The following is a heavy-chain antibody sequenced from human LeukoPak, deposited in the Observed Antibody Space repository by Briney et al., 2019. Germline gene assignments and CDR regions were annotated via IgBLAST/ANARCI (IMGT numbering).Heavy chain of an antibody. D-gene: IGHD3-3*01. Sequence: ASVKVSCKASGYTFTGYYMHWVRQAPGHGLEWMGWINPNSGGTNYAQKCQGRVTMTRDTSISTAYMELSRLRSDDTAVYYCARDNRGYVFWSGYSPRYYYMDVWGKGTTVTVSS. CDR3: ARDNRGYVFWSGYSPRYYYMDV. CDR1: GYTFTGYY. V-gene: IGHV1-2*02. CDR2: INPNSGGT. J-gene: IGHJ6*03.